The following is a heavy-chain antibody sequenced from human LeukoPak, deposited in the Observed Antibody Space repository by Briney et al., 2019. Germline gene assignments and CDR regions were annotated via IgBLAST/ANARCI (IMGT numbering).Heavy chain of an antibody. V-gene: IGHV4-34*01. CDR3: ARADRKKTAFDI. J-gene: IGHJ3*02. CDR2: INHSGST. Sequence: SETLSLTCTVSGGSINSYYWSWIRQPPGKGLEWIGEINHSGSTNYNPSPKSRVTISVDTSKNQFSLKLSSVTAADTAVYYCARADRKKTAFDIWGQGTMVTVSS. CDR1: GGSINSYY.